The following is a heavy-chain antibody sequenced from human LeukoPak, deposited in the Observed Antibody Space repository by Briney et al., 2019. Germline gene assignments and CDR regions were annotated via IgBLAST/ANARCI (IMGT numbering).Heavy chain of an antibody. CDR1: GFTFSSYS. CDR2: ISGSGGST. CDR3: AKVYQLLSEFDY. D-gene: IGHD2-2*01. Sequence: GGSLRLSCAASGFTFSSYSMNWVRQAPGKGLEWVSAISGSGGSTYYADSVKGRFTISRDNSKNTLYLQMNSLRAEDTAVYYCAKVYQLLSEFDYWGQGTLVTVSS. V-gene: IGHV3-23*01. J-gene: IGHJ4*02.